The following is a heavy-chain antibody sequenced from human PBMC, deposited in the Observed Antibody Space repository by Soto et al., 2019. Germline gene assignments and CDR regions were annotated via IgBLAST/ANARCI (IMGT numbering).Heavy chain of an antibody. J-gene: IGHJ4*02. CDR3: AGGGGQDYND. CDR1: GLTFSPYW. D-gene: IGHD1-20*01. CDR2: INADGDVG. V-gene: IGHV3-7*03. Sequence: EVQLLGSGGGLVQPGGSLRLSCVGSGLTFSPYWMNWARQAPGMGLEWVANINADGDVGMYVDSVKGRFTTSRDNARNALYLQMNSLRVDDTAVYFCAGGGGQDYNDWGQGIQVTVSS.